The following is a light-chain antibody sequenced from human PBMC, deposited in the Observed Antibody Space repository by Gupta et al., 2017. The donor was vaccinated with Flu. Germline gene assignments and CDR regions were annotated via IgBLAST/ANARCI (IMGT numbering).Light chain of an antibody. CDR3: SSYAGTNNLV. CDR1: GSDVGGYSF. Sequence: SVTISCTGSGSDVGGYSFVSWYQQHSGKAPKLMIYDVSKRPSGVPVRFSGSRSGNTASLTVSGLQAEDEADYYCSSYAGTNNLVFGGGTRLTVL. V-gene: IGLV2-8*01. J-gene: IGLJ2*01. CDR2: DVS.